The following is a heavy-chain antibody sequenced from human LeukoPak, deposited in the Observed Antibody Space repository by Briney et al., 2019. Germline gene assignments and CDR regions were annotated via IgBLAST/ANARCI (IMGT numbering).Heavy chain of an antibody. CDR2: INAYNGNT. CDR3: ARDSLNDFDGSGSYTPYNWFDP. Sequence: ASVKVSCKASGYTFTSYGISWVRQAPGQGLEWMGWINAYNGNTNYAQKLQGRVTMTTDTSTSTAYMELRSLRSDDTAVYYCARDSLNDFDGSGSYTPYNWFDPWGQGTLVTVSS. V-gene: IGHV1-18*01. J-gene: IGHJ5*02. CDR1: GYTFTSYG. D-gene: IGHD3-10*01.